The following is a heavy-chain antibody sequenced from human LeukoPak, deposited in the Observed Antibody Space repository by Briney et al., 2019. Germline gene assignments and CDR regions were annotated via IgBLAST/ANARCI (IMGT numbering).Heavy chain of an antibody. Sequence: PGGSLRLSCAASGFTFSSYAMSWVRQAPGKGLEWVSAISGSGGSTYYAESVKGRFTISRDNSKNKLYLQMNSLRAEDTAVYYCAKLAAKNIAAAGKDWGQGTLVTVSS. V-gene: IGHV3-23*01. D-gene: IGHD6-13*01. CDR2: ISGSGGST. J-gene: IGHJ4*02. CDR1: GFTFSSYA. CDR3: AKLAAKNIAAAGKD.